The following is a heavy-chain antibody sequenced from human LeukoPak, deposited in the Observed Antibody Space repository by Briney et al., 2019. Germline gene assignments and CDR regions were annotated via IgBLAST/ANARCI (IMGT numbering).Heavy chain of an antibody. J-gene: IGHJ4*02. CDR3: ARGGGRYFDWLLPLFDY. CDR2: ISAYNGNT. CDR1: GYTFTSYG. V-gene: IGHV1-18*01. D-gene: IGHD3-9*01. Sequence: ASVKVSCKASGYTFTSYGISWVRQAPGQGLEWMGWISAYNGNTNYAQTLQGRVTMTTDTSTSTAYMELRSLRSDDTAVYYCARGGGRYFDWLLPLFDYWGQGTLVTVSS.